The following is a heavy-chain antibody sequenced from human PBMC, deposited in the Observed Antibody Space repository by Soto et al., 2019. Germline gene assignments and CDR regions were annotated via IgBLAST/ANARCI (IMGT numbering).Heavy chain of an antibody. Sequence: SLTCTVSGGRISSGDKSRSWIRHPPGKGLEWTGYIYYSGSTYYNPSLKSRVTISVDTSKKHFSLKLSSVTAADMAVYYCAREAGFLDSLFYYGLGVWRQGSTVMVSS. D-gene: IGHD3-3*01. CDR3: AREAGFLDSLFYYGLGV. V-gene: IGHV4-30-4*01. CDR1: GGRISSGDKS. J-gene: IGHJ6*02. CDR2: IYYSGST.